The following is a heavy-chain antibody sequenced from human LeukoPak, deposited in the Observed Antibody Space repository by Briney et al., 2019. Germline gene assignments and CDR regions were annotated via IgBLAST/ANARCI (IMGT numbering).Heavy chain of an antibody. V-gene: IGHV3-7*01. CDR2: IKQDGSEK. CDR3: ARYFYVDTAMVTFRVYYYYYYGMDV. D-gene: IGHD5-18*01. Sequence: GGSLRLSCAASGFTFSSYAMHWVRQAPGKGLEWVANIKQDGSEKYYVDSVKGRFTISRDNAKNSLYLQMNSLRAEDTAVYYCARYFYVDTAMVTFRVYYYYYYGMDVWGQGTTVTVSS. CDR1: GFTFSSYA. J-gene: IGHJ6*02.